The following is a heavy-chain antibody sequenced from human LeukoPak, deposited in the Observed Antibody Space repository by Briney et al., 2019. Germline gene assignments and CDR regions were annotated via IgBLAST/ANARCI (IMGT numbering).Heavy chain of an antibody. V-gene: IGHV3-9*03. J-gene: IGHJ6*03. CDR2: ISWNSGSI. CDR1: GFTFDDYA. Sequence: GRSLRLSCAASGFTFDDYAMHWVRQAPGKGLEWVSGISWNSGSIVYADSVKGRFIISRDNAKNSLYLQMNSLRAEVMALYSCAKAESYYYYMDVWGKGTTVSVSS. CDR3: AKAESYYYYMDV.